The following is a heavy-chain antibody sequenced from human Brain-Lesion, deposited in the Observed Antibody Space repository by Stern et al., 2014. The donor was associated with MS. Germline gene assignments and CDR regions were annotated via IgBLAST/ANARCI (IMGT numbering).Heavy chain of an antibody. Sequence: EVQLVESGGDLVQPGRSLRLSCAAFGFTFDDYAMHWVRQAPGKGLEWVAGISWNSGTIGYADSVKGRFTTSRDNAYSSLYLQMNILRPEDTALYYCTRKKTASSAYFAYWGQGTLVTVSS. CDR2: ISWNSGTI. D-gene: IGHD3-10*01. J-gene: IGHJ4*02. V-gene: IGHV3-9*01. CDR3: TRKKTASSAYFAY. CDR1: GFTFDDYA.